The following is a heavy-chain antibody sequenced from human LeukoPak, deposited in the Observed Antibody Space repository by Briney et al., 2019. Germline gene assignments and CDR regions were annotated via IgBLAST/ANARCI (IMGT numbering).Heavy chain of an antibody. V-gene: IGHV3-23*01. CDR2: ISGSGGST. CDR3: AKSWGGSYPGDGDAFDI. Sequence: GGPLRLSCAASGFTFSSYAMSWVRQAPGKGLEWASAISGSGGSTYYAESVKGRFTISRDNSKNKLYLQMNSLRAEDTAVYYCAKSWGGSYPGDGDAFDIWGQGTMVTVSS. D-gene: IGHD1-26*01. CDR1: GFTFSSYA. J-gene: IGHJ3*02.